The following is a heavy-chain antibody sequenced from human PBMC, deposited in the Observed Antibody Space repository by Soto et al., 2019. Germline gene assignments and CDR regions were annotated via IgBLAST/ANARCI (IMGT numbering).Heavy chain of an antibody. Sequence: QAQLEQSGAEVKKPGASVKVSCEAFAYTFTGYFIHWVRQAPGQGLEWMGWINPKTGATKYAQKFQGRIAMTRDTSSSTVYMEVVRLTSDDTAVYYCARDGLSDISDPGWLDTWGQGTPVTVAS. CDR2: INPKTGAT. CDR1: AYTFTGYF. J-gene: IGHJ5*02. D-gene: IGHD6-19*01. V-gene: IGHV1-2*02. CDR3: ARDGLSDISDPGWLDT.